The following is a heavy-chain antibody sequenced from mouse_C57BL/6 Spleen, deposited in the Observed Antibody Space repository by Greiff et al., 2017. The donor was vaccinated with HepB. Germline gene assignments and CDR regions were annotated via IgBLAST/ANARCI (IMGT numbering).Heavy chain of an antibody. CDR3: PRPLTGTKDWFAY. V-gene: IGHV5-6*01. Sequence: EVQLVESGGDLVKPGGSLKLSCAASGFTFSSYGMSWVRQTPDKRLEWVATISSGGSYTYYPDSVKGRFTISRDNAKNTLYLQMSSLKSEDTAMYYCPRPLTGTKDWFAYWGQGTLVTVSA. D-gene: IGHD4-1*01. J-gene: IGHJ3*01. CDR2: ISSGGSYT. CDR1: GFTFSSYG.